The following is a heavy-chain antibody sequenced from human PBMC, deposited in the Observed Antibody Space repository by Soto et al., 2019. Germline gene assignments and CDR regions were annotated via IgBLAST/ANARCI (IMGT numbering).Heavy chain of an antibody. J-gene: IGHJ4*02. CDR1: GYTFTNYG. V-gene: IGHV1-18*01. CDR3: AREGGNILTGYSAFDV. Sequence: ASVKVSCKASGYTFTNYGISWVRQAPGQGLEWMGWISAYNGNTNYAQKLQGRVTMTTDTSTSTAYMELRSLRSDDTAVYYCAREGGNILTGYSAFDVRGQGTLVTVSS. CDR2: ISAYNGNT. D-gene: IGHD3-9*01.